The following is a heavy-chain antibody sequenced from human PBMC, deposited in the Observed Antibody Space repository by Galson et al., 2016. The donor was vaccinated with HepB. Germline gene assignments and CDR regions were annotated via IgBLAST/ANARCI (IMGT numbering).Heavy chain of an antibody. Sequence: SETLSLTCTVSGGSIRSSSSYWGWIRQPPGKGLEWIGSISYSGSTYYNPSLKSRVTISVDTSKNQFSLKLASVTAADTAVYYSARRGRRGCFDYWGQGTLVTVSS. V-gene: IGHV4-39*01. CDR3: ARRGRRGCFDY. CDR2: ISYSGST. J-gene: IGHJ4*02. D-gene: IGHD3-16*01. CDR1: GGSIRSSSSY.